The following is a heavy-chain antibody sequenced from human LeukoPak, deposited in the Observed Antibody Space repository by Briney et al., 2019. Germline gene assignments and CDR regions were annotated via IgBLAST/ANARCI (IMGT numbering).Heavy chain of an antibody. J-gene: IGHJ5*02. CDR1: GGSISSGGYY. CDR3: ASRGSSWYQYNWFDP. CDR2: IYYSGST. Sequence: SETLSLTCTVSGGSISSGGYYWSWIRQHPGKGLEWIGYIYYSGSTYYNPSLKSRVTISVDTSKNQFSLKLSSVTAADTAVYYCASRGSSWYQYNWFDPWGQGTLVTVSS. V-gene: IGHV4-31*03. D-gene: IGHD6-13*01.